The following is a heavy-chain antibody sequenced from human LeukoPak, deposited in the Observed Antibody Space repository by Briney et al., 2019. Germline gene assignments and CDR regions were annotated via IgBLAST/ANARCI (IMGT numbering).Heavy chain of an antibody. CDR1: GFTFSSYS. D-gene: IGHD3-3*01. V-gene: IGHV3-21*01. J-gene: IGHJ4*02. CDR3: ARDYPVLFRS. CDR2: ISSSSSYI. Sequence: GGSLRLSCAASGFTFSSYSMNWVRQAPGKGLEWVLSISSSSSYIYYADSVKGRFTISRDNAKNPLYLQMNSLRAEDTAVYYCARDYPVLFRSWGQGTLVTVSS.